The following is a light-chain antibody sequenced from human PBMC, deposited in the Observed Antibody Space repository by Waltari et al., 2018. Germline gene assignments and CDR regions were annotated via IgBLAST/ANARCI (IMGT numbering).Light chain of an antibody. Sequence: VLTQSPGTLSLSPGERATLSCRASQSITKKFFAWYQQKPGQAPRLLIYGASSRAAGIPDRFSGSGSGTDFTLTISRLEPEDSAVYYCQQYVSLPATFGQGTKVEVK. V-gene: IGKV3-20*01. CDR1: QSITKKF. J-gene: IGKJ1*01. CDR2: GAS. CDR3: QQYVSLPAT.